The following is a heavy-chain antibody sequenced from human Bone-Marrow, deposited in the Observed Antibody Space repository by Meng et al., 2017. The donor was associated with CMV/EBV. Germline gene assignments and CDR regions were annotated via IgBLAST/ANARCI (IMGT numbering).Heavy chain of an antibody. V-gene: IGHV4-39*07. Sequence: SETLSLTCTVSGGSISSSSYYWGWIRQPPGKGLEWIGSIYYSGSTYYNPSLKSRVTISVDTSKNQFSLKLSSVTAADTAVYYCARETGMYYDFWSGYDNNYGMDVWGQGTTVTVSS. CDR1: GGSISSSSYY. D-gene: IGHD3-3*01. CDR3: ARETGMYYDFWSGYDNNYGMDV. J-gene: IGHJ6*02. CDR2: IYYSGST.